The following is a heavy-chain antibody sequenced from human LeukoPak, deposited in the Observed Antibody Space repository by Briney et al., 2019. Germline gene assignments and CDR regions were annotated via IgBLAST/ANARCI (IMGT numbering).Heavy chain of an antibody. CDR2: IRYDGTNK. CDR1: GFTVSSNY. V-gene: IGHV3-30*02. CDR3: AKISGYYYDSSGYYYLDY. D-gene: IGHD3-22*01. Sequence: GGSLRLSCAASGFTVSSNYMSWVRQAPGKGLEWVSFIRYDGTNKYYADSVKGRFTISRDNSKNTLYLQMSSLRAEDTAVYYRAKISGYYYDSSGYYYLDYWGQGTLVTVSS. J-gene: IGHJ4*02.